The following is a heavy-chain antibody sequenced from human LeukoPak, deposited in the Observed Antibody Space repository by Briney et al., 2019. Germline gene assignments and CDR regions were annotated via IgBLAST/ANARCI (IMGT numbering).Heavy chain of an antibody. D-gene: IGHD6-6*01. Sequence: ASVKVSCNASGYTFTGYYMHWVRQAPGPGLEWMGWINPNSGGTNYAQQLPGRVTMTRDTSISTAYMELSRLRSDDTGGYYCATIAARPLSRGAFDIWGQGRMVTVSS. CDR1: GYTFTGYY. CDR2: INPNSGGT. J-gene: IGHJ3*02. V-gene: IGHV1-2*02. CDR3: ATIAARPLSRGAFDI.